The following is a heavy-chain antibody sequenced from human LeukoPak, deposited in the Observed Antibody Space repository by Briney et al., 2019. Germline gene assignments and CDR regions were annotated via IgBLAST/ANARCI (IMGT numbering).Heavy chain of an antibody. CDR1: GGSIRSYY. Sequence: SETLSLTCTVSGGSIRSYYWSWIRQAPGKGPEWIGYTSYSGSTNYNPSLKSRVTISVDTSKNQFSLKLTSVTAADTAVYYCARGLGGSSGCFGYWGQGTLVTVSS. CDR2: TSYSGST. V-gene: IGHV4-59*01. CDR3: ARGLGGSSGCFGY. J-gene: IGHJ4*02. D-gene: IGHD6-19*01.